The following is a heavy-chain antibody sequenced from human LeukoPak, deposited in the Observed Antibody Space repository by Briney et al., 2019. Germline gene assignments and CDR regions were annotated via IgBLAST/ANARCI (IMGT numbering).Heavy chain of an antibody. CDR2: ISSSGSTI. D-gene: IGHD2-2*01. CDR3: ARTISSTSWGLDY. Sequence: GGSLRLSCAASGFTFSSYSMNWVRQAPGKGLEWVSYISSSGSTIYYADSVKGRFTISRDNAKNSLYLQMNSLRDEDTAVYYCARTISSTSWGLDYWGQGTLVTVSS. V-gene: IGHV3-48*02. CDR1: GFTFSSYS. J-gene: IGHJ4*02.